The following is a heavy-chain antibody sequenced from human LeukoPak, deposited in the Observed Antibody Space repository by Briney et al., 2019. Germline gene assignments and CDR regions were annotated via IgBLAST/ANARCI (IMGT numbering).Heavy chain of an antibody. J-gene: IGHJ5*02. CDR2: FGPEDGET. Sequence: ASVKVSCKVSGYTLTELSMHWVRQAPGKGLEWMGGFGPEDGETIYAQKFQGRVTMTEDTSTDTAYMELSSLRSEDTAVYYCATGQLLWFDPWAREPWSPSPQ. V-gene: IGHV1-24*01. CDR3: ATGQLLWFDP. D-gene: IGHD2-2*01. CDR1: GYTLTELS.